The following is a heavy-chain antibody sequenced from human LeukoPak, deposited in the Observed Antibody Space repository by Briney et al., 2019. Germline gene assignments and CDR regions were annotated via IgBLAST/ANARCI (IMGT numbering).Heavy chain of an antibody. CDR2: IIPVLRVS. V-gene: IGHV1-69*04. D-gene: IGHD3-10*01. CDR3: ARVRGYGSGSRDAFDI. CDR1: GGSFSNFV. J-gene: IGHJ3*02. Sequence: SVKVSCKASGGSFSNFVITWVRQAPGQGLEWMGRIIPVLRVSNFAQKFQGRVTITADKSTNTAHMELSRLESGDTAVHYCARVRGYGSGSRDAFDIWGQGTMVTVSS.